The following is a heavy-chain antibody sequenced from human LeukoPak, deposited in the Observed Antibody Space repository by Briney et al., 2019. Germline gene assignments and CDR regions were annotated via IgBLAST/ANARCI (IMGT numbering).Heavy chain of an antibody. Sequence: GASVKVSCKASGYTFTSYDINWVRQATGQGLEWMGWMNPNSGNTGYAQKFQGRVTMTRNTSISTAYMELSSLRSEDTAVYYCARGSEDDHYGDYGGDYYYGMDVWGQGTTVTVSS. V-gene: IGHV1-8*01. CDR1: GYTFTSYD. CDR2: MNPNSGNT. J-gene: IGHJ6*02. CDR3: ARGSEDDHYGDYGGDYYYGMDV. D-gene: IGHD4-17*01.